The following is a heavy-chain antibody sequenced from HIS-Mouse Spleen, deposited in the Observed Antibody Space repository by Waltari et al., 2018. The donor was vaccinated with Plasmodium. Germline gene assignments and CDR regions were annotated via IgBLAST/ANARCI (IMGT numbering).Heavy chain of an antibody. Sequence: QVQLVESGGGVVQPGRSLRLSCAASGFTFRRFAMHWVLQAPGKGLEWVAVISYDGSNKYYADSVKGRFTISRDNSKNTLYLQMNSLRAEDTAVYYCARLYYDFWSGYYPYGMDVWGQGTTVTVSS. CDR1: GFTFRRFA. D-gene: IGHD3-3*01. CDR3: ARLYYDFWSGYYPYGMDV. CDR2: ISYDGSNK. V-gene: IGHV3-30*04. J-gene: IGHJ6*02.